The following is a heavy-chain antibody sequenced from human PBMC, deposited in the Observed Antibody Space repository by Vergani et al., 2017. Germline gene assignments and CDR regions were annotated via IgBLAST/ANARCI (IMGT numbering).Heavy chain of an antibody. J-gene: IGHJ2*01. CDR1: GDSIIRRRYD. CDR3: ASGKYYSDSTSHFRGRYFDV. D-gene: IGHD3-16*01. CDR2: IYNRVNG. V-gene: IGHV4-39*01. Sequence: QMQLQESGPGLVKASETLSLTCTVSGDSIIRRRYDWGWLGQPPGNGLEWIGSIYNRVNGDSSSSLKSRVTITADTSKNQLSLRLTSVTAADTAVYYCASGKYYSDSTSHFRGRYFDVWGRGTLVTVPS.